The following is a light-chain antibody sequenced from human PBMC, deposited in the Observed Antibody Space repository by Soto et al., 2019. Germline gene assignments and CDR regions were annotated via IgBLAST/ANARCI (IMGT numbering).Light chain of an antibody. V-gene: IGLV2-8*01. CDR3: SSYAGSNNFDVV. Sequence: QSALTQPPSASGSPGQSVTISCPGTSSDVGGYNYVSWYQQNPGKAPKLMIYEVSKRPSGVPDRFSGSKSGNTASLTVSGLQAEDEADYYCSSYAGSNNFDVVFGGGTKLTVL. CDR2: EVS. CDR1: SSDVGGYNY. J-gene: IGLJ2*01.